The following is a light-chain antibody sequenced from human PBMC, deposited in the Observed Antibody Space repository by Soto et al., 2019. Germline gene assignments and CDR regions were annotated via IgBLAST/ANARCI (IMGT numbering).Light chain of an antibody. CDR1: SSDVGGYNY. Sequence: QSVLTQPASVSGSPGQSIIISCTGTSSDVGGYNYVSWYQHHPGKAPKLMIYEVSYRPSGVSYRFSGSKSGNTASLTISGLQAEDEADYYCSSYASSSTLVFGTGTKVTVL. CDR3: SSYASSSTLV. J-gene: IGLJ1*01. V-gene: IGLV2-14*01. CDR2: EVS.